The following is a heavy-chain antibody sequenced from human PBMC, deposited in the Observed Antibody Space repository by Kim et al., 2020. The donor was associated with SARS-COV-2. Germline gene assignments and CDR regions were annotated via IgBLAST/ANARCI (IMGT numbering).Heavy chain of an antibody. Sequence: GGSLRLSCVASEFTFSRYSMNWVRQAPGKGLEWVSTISRNSDYIYYAESVEGRFTISRDNAKNSVYLQMNSLRVDDTAMYYCARDLSLGRPGGFDYWGQG. CDR1: EFTFSRYS. CDR2: ISRNSDYI. V-gene: IGHV3-21*01. D-gene: IGHD3-10*01. J-gene: IGHJ4*02. CDR3: ARDLSLGRPGGFDY.